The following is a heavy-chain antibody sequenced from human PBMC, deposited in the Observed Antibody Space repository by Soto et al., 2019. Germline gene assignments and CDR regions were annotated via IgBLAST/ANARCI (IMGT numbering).Heavy chain of an antibody. J-gene: IGHJ4*02. V-gene: IGHV1-46*01. CDR1: GYTFTSYY. Sequence: QVPLVQSGAEVKTPGASVRLSCKASGYTFTSYYMHWVRQAPGQGLEWMGIIDPSGGRATYAQKFQGKVTMTRDTSTSTVYMELSSPRSDGAAVYYCGRGQAGWELRDDWGQGTLVIVSS. CDR3: GRGQAGWELRDD. CDR2: IDPSGGRA. D-gene: IGHD3-3*01.